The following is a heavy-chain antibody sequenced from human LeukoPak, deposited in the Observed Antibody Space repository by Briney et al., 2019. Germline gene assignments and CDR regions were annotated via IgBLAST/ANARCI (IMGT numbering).Heavy chain of an antibody. CDR1: GFTFSRHW. J-gene: IGHJ4*02. CDR2: ISTDGSSA. Sequence: NPGGSLRLSCAASGFTFSRHWMHWVRHAPGKGLVWVSRISTDGSSASYVDSVEGRFTISRDNAKNTLYLQMNSLRAEDTAVYFCARALICPKCHFDYWGQGALVTVSS. V-gene: IGHV3-74*01. CDR3: ARALICPKCHFDY.